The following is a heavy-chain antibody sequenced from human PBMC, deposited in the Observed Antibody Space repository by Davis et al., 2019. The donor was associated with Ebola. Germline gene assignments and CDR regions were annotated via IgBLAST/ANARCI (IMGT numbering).Heavy chain of an antibody. Sequence: GESLKISCAASGFTLSDYYMSWIRQAPGKGLEWVAFISSSGSTIYYADSVKGRFTISRDNAKNSLYLQMNSLRAEDTAVYYCARDRGYNYGIEYFQHWGQGTLVTVSS. D-gene: IGHD5-18*01. J-gene: IGHJ1*01. CDR1: GFTLSDYY. CDR2: ISSSGSTI. V-gene: IGHV3-11*04. CDR3: ARDRGYNYGIEYFQH.